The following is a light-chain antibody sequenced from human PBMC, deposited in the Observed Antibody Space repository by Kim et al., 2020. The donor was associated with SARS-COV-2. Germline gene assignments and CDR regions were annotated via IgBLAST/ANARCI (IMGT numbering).Light chain of an antibody. CDR3: QQYGSSPGT. Sequence: SPGERVTRSCRASQSVSSSYLAWYRQKPDQAPRLLIYGASTRATGIPDRFSGSGSGTDFTLTISRLEPEDFAVYYCQQYGSSPGTFGQGTKVDIK. CDR1: QSVSSSY. CDR2: GAS. J-gene: IGKJ1*01. V-gene: IGKV3-20*01.